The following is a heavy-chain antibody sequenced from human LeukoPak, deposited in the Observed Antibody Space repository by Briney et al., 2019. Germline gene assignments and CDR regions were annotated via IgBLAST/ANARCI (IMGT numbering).Heavy chain of an antibody. Sequence: GSLRLSCAASGFTFSSYAMHWVRQAPGKGLEWVAVISYDGSNKYYADSVKGRFTISRDNSKNTLYLQMNSLRAEDTAVYYCARDMDIVVVDYYMDVWGKGTTVTVSS. CDR2: ISYDGSNK. D-gene: IGHD2-2*03. CDR3: ARDMDIVVVDYYMDV. J-gene: IGHJ6*03. CDR1: GFTFSSYA. V-gene: IGHV3-30-3*01.